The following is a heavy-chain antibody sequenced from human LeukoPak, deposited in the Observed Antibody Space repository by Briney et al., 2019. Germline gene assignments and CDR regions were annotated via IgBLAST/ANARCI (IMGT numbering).Heavy chain of an antibody. CDR2: ISAYNGNT. CDR1: GYTLTSYG. Sequence: GASVKVSCKASGYTLTSYGISWVRQAPGQGLEWMGWISAYNGNTNYAQKLQGRVTMTTDTSTSTAYMELRSLRSDDTAVYYCARDMYYGSGSYYKRDYYGMDVWGQGTTVTVSS. V-gene: IGHV1-18*01. D-gene: IGHD3-10*01. CDR3: ARDMYYGSGSYYKRDYYGMDV. J-gene: IGHJ6*02.